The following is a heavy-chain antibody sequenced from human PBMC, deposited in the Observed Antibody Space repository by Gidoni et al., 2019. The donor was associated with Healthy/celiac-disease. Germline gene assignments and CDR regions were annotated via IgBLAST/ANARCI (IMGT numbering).Heavy chain of an antibody. CDR1: GGSISSSNW. CDR2: IYHSGRT. V-gene: IGHV4-4*02. CDR3: AREGEMETVPAAMSRWFDP. J-gene: IGHJ5*02. D-gene: IGHD2-2*01. Sequence: QVQLQESGPGLVKPSGTLSLTCAVSGGSISSSNWWSWVRQPPGKGLEWIGEIYHSGRTNYNPALKSRVTISVDKSKNQFSLKLSSVTAADTAVYYCAREGEMETVPAAMSRWFDPWGQGTLVTVSS.